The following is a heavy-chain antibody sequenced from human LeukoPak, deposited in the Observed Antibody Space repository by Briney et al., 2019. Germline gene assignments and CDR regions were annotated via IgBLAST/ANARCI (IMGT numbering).Heavy chain of an antibody. CDR3: ARGPYYDFWSGYSNFDY. Sequence: ASVKVSCKASGYTFTSYGISWVRQAPGQGLEWMGWISAYNGNTNYARKLQGRVTMTTDTSTSTAYMELRSLRSDDTAVYYCARGPYYDFWSGYSNFDYWGQGTLVTVSS. J-gene: IGHJ4*02. V-gene: IGHV1-18*01. D-gene: IGHD3-3*01. CDR2: ISAYNGNT. CDR1: GYTFTSYG.